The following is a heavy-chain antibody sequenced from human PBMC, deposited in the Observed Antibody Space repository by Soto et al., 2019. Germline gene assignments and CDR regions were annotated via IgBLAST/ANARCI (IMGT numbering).Heavy chain of an antibody. J-gene: IGHJ3*02. Sequence: QVQLVQSGAEVKKPGASVKVSCRASGYTFTTYTLLWVRQAPGQRLEWMAWINPGNGDTKYSQNFQGRVTATRDTSASIAYKEMSSLRSEDTATYYCARKQPGFQIGWAWALDIWGQGTMVTVSS. CDR1: GYTFTTYT. V-gene: IGHV1-3*01. CDR3: ARKQPGFQIGWAWALDI. D-gene: IGHD1-26*01. CDR2: INPGNGDT.